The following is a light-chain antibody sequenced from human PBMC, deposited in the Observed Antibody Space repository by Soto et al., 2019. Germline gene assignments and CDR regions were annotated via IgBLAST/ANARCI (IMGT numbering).Light chain of an antibody. CDR3: QQYNIWPTWT. CDR1: QSVSNN. V-gene: IGKV3-15*01. Sequence: EVVMTQSPATLSVSPGERATLSCRASQSVSNNLAWYQQKPGQAPRLXXYGASTRANGIPARFSGRGSGTELALTISSLQSEDFGLYDCQQYNIWPTWTFGQGTKVDIK. J-gene: IGKJ1*01. CDR2: GAS.